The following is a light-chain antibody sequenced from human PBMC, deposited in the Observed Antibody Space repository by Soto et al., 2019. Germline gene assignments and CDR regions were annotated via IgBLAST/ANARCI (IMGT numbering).Light chain of an antibody. CDR2: DAS. J-gene: IGKJ1*01. Sequence: IVLAPSPATVYFSLVEGSTHTCRASQSIATYLAWYQQKPGQAPRLLIYDASSRATGIPARFSGSGSGTDFTLTFSRLEPEDCAVYYWQQCSDWPRTFGQGTKVDIK. CDR1: QSIATY. CDR3: QQCSDWPRT. V-gene: IGKV3-11*01.